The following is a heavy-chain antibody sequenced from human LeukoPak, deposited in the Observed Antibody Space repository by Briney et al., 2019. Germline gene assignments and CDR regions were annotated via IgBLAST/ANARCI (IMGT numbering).Heavy chain of an antibody. Sequence: ASVKVSCKASGYTFTSYGICWVRQAPGQGLEWMGWISAYNGNTNYAQSLQGRVTMTTDTSPSTAYMELRSLRSDDTAVYYCARDDLYSGNDYDCWGQGTLVTVSS. CDR2: ISAYNGNT. J-gene: IGHJ4*02. D-gene: IGHD5-12*01. CDR1: GYTFTSYG. CDR3: ARDDLYSGNDYDC. V-gene: IGHV1-18*01.